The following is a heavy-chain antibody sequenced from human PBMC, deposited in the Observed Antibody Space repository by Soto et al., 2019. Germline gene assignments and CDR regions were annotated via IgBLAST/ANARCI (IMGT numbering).Heavy chain of an antibody. Sequence: TLSLTCTVSGGSISSGGYYWSWIRQHPGKGLEWIGYIYYSGSTYYNPSLKSRVTISVDTSKNQFSLKLSSVTAADTAVYYCARYCSGGSCYSPLRAFDIWGQGTMVTVSS. CDR1: GGSISSGGYY. V-gene: IGHV4-31*03. CDR3: ARYCSGGSCYSPLRAFDI. J-gene: IGHJ3*02. D-gene: IGHD2-15*01. CDR2: IYYSGST.